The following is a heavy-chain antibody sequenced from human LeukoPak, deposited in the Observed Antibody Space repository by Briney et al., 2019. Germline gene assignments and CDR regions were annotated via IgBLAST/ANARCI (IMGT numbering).Heavy chain of an antibody. D-gene: IGHD3-16*02. J-gene: IGHJ4*02. Sequence: ASVRVSCKASGYTFTAYYMHWVRQAPGQGLEWMGWINPNSGGTNYAQKFKGWVTLTRDTSINTTYMELSRLASDVTAVYFCARGTPGSYLGYWGQGTLVTVSP. CDR3: ARGTPGSYLGY. V-gene: IGHV1-2*04. CDR2: INPNSGGT. CDR1: GYTFTAYY.